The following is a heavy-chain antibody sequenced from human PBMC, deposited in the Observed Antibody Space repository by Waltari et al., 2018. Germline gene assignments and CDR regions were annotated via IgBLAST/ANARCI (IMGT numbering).Heavy chain of an antibody. J-gene: IGHJ4*02. CDR3: IRPFEMGID. CDR2: IRSRFKDDET. CDR1: GLLLSDYG. D-gene: IGHD7-27*01. V-gene: IGHV3-73*01. Sequence: EVQLVESGGALVKPGGSMKPPCAAPGLLLSDYGIHWFRQASGKGLEWVGRIRSRFKDDETAYAESVQGRFTISRDDSKNTAYLEMNSLKTDDTAVYYCIRPFEMGIDWGQGTQVTVSS.